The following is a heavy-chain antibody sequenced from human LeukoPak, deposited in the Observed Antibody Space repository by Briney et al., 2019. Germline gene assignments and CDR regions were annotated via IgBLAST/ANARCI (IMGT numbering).Heavy chain of an antibody. J-gene: IGHJ4*02. CDR1: GYTFTSYD. Sequence: ASVRVSCKASGYTFTSYDFNWVRQATGQRPEWMGWMSPNSGDTGYAQKFQDRVTMTRNTSISTAYMELSSLRSDDTAVYYCARGPPNWGYDYWGPGTLDTVSS. V-gene: IGHV1-8*01. CDR3: ARGPPNWGYDY. CDR2: MSPNSGDT. D-gene: IGHD7-27*01.